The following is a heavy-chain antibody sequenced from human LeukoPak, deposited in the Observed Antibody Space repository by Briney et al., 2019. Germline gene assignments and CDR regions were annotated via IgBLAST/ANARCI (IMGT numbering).Heavy chain of an antibody. CDR2: IRYDGSTE. J-gene: IGHJ5*02. V-gene: IGHV3-30*02. Sequence: GRSLRLSCAASGFTLTDYNLHWVRQPPGMGLEYVAFIRYDGSTEYYADSVKGRFTMSRDKSKNTLYMQMNSLRREDRAVYYCARGAAVAVDLWGQGTLVTVSS. D-gene: IGHD6-19*01. CDR3: ARGAAVAVDL. CDR1: GFTLTDYN.